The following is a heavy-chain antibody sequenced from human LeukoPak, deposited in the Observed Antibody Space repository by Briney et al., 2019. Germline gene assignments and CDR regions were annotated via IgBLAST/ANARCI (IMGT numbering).Heavy chain of an antibody. Sequence: GGSLRLSCAASGFTFSSYSMNWVRQAPGKGLEWVSYISSLSGTIDYADSVKVRFIIPRDNAKNSLFLQMSSLRAEDTALYYCARAGSSSWILDYWGQGTLVTVSS. CDR1: GFTFSSYS. V-gene: IGHV3-48*01. CDR3: ARAGSSSWILDY. CDR2: ISSLSGTI. D-gene: IGHD6-13*01. J-gene: IGHJ4*02.